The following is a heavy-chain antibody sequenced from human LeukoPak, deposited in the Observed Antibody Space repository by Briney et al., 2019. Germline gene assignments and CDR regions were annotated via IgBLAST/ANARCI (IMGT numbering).Heavy chain of an antibody. J-gene: IGHJ4*02. CDR2: ISAYNGNT. CDR3: ARDQEWLRSYYFDY. CDR1: GYTFTSYG. Sequence: ASVKVSCRASGYTFTSYGISWVRQAPGQGLEWMGWISAYNGNTNYAQKLQGRVTMTTDTSTSTAYMELRSLRSDDTAVYYCARDQEWLRSYYFDYWGQGTLVTVSS. D-gene: IGHD5-12*01. V-gene: IGHV1-18*01.